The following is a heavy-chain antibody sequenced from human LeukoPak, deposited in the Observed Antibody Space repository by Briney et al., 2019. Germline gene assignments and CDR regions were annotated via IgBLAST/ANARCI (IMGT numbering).Heavy chain of an antibody. CDR2: INSDGSST. Sequence: GGSLRLSCAASGFTFSSYWMHWVRQAPGKGLVWVSRINSDGSSTSYADSVKGRFTISRDNAENTLYLQMNSLRAEDTAVYYCASSIPDFWSGYWGNYYYYGMDVWGQGTTVTVSS. V-gene: IGHV3-74*01. CDR3: ASSIPDFWSGYWGNYYYYGMDV. D-gene: IGHD3-3*01. CDR1: GFTFSSYW. J-gene: IGHJ6*02.